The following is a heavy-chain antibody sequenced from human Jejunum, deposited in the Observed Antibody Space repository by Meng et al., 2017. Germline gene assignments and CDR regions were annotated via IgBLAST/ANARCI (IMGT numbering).Heavy chain of an antibody. CDR2: INPHNGDT. CDR3: ARDIPQGLMDSSGYNYFDY. D-gene: IGHD3-22*01. Sequence: QVQLVQAGAEVKQPGASVRVSCTASGYIFRDYYMHWARQVPGQGLEWMGRINPHNGDTSYAESFQGRVTMTRDTSTSTIYLYLTRMTSDDTAIYYCARDIPQGLMDSSGYNYFDYWGQGTLVTVSS. V-gene: IGHV1-2*06. J-gene: IGHJ4*02. CDR1: GYIFRDYY.